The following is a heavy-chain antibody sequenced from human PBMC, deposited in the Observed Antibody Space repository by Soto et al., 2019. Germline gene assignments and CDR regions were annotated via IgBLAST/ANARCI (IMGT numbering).Heavy chain of an antibody. CDR2: INSDGSST. V-gene: IGHV3-74*01. CDR3: ARDPVTLYYFDY. CDR1: GFTFRSYW. Sequence: GSLRLSCAASGFTFRSYWMHWVRQAPGKGLVWVSRINSDGSSTSYADSVKGRFTISRDNAENTLYLQMNSLRAEDTAVYYCARDPVTLYYFDYWGQGTLVTVSS. J-gene: IGHJ4*02. D-gene: IGHD4-4*01.